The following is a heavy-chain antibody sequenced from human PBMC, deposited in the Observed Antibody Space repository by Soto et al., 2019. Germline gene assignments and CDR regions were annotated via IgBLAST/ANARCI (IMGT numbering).Heavy chain of an antibody. D-gene: IGHD3-10*01. CDR2: ISDSGDTT. V-gene: IGHV3-23*01. J-gene: IGHJ6*02. CDR3: AKTHVTYLYYGVDV. CDR1: GFTFSSYG. Sequence: GSLLLSCSASGFTFSSYGMNWVRQAPGKGLEWVSGISDSGDTTYYADSVKGRFTISRDNSKNTLYLQMSSLRAEDTDLYYYAKTHVTYLYYGVDVWGHGTKVTVSS.